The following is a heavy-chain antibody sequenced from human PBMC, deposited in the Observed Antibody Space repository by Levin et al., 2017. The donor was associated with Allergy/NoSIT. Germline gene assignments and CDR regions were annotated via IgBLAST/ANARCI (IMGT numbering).Heavy chain of an antibody. CDR2: IGGSGGGT. CDR3: AKVRGTSGWSED. J-gene: IGHJ4*02. V-gene: IGHV3-23*01. D-gene: IGHD6-19*01. Sequence: GESLKISCAASGFTFSNYAMSWVRQAPGKGLEWVSAIGGSGGGTYYPDSVKGRFTISRDNSKNTLYLQMNSLRAEDTAVYYCAKVRGTSGWSEDWGQGTLVTVSS. CDR1: GFTFSNYA.